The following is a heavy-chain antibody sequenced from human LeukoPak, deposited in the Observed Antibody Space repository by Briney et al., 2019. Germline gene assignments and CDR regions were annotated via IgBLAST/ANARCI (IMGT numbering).Heavy chain of an antibody. CDR3: ARDLAGFQEPRYYYYMDV. D-gene: IGHD1-14*01. V-gene: IGHV3-66*02. J-gene: IGHJ6*03. CDR1: GFTVSRNV. Sequence: GGSLRLSCVASGFTVSRNVMSWVRQAPGKGLEWVSLIYSDDRAFYADSVKGRFTISRNNSKYTLFLQMSSLKPEDTAIYYCARDLAGFQEPRYYYYMDVWGKGTTVTVSS. CDR2: IYSDDRA.